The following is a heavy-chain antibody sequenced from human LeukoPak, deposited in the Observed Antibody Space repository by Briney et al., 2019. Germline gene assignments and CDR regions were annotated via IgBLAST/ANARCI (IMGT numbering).Heavy chain of an antibody. CDR1: GFTFSSYS. CDR2: ISSSSSYI. D-gene: IGHD3-22*01. J-gene: IGHJ5*02. CDR3: AKGRYYYDSSGYYPDP. Sequence: PGGSLRLSCAASGFTFSSYSMNWVRQAPGKGLEWVSSISSSSSYIYYADSVKGRFTISRDNAKNTLYLQMNSLRAEDTAVYYCAKGRYYYDSSGYYPDPWGQGTLVTVSS. V-gene: IGHV3-21*01.